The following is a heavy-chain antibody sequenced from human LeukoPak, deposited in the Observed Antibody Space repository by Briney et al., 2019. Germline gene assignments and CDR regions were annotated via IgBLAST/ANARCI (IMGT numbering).Heavy chain of an antibody. V-gene: IGHV3-13*01. CDR3: ASYGDSVDY. Sequence: GGSLRLSCAASGFTFSSYDIHWVRQATGKGLEWVSGIGTAGEIYYPGSVKGRFTISRDNAKNSLYLQMNSLRAEDTAVYYCASYGDSVDYWGQGTLVTVSS. J-gene: IGHJ4*02. D-gene: IGHD4-17*01. CDR1: GFTFSSYD. CDR2: IGTAGEI.